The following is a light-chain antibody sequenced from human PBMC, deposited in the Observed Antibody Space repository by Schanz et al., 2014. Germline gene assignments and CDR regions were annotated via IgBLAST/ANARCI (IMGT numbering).Light chain of an antibody. V-gene: IGLV2-14*01. CDR2: DVS. Sequence: QSALTQPASVSGSPGQSITISCTGTSSDVGGYNYVSWYQQHPGKAPKLMIYDVSHWPSGVSNRFSGSKSGNTASLTISGLQAEDEADYYCSSYTSSSTWVFGGGTKLTVL. J-gene: IGLJ3*02. CDR1: SSDVGGYNY. CDR3: SSYTSSSTWV.